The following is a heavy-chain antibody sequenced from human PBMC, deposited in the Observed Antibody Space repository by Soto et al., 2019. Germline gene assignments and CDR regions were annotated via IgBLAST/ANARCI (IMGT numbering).Heavy chain of an antibody. CDR2: ITHSGRT. D-gene: IGHD3-10*02. Sequence: SETLSLTCAVYGGSFSGYYWNWIRQPPGKGLEWIGEITHSGRTNYTPSLKSRVTISVDTSKNQFTLHLNSVTAADTAVYYCARISVRGWSYWGQGTLVTVSS. J-gene: IGHJ4*02. CDR1: GGSFSGYY. V-gene: IGHV4-34*01. CDR3: ARISVRGWSY.